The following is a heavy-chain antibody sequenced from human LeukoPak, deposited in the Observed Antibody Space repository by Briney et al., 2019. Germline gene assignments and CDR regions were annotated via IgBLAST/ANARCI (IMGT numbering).Heavy chain of an antibody. Sequence: PGGSLRLSCAASGFTFSSYGMNWVRLAPGKGLEWVSSISSSSSYIYYADSVKGRVTISRDNAKNSLYLQMNSLRAEDTAVYYCARWVVGNYFDYWGQGTLVTVSS. J-gene: IGHJ4*02. CDR3: ARWVVGNYFDY. D-gene: IGHD2-15*01. CDR1: GFTFSSYG. V-gene: IGHV3-21*01. CDR2: ISSSSSYI.